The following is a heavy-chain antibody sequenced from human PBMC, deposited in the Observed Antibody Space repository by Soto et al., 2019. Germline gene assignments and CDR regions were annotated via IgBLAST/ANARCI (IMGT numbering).Heavy chain of an antibody. Sequence: GGSLRLGCAASVFTFSRCGLDWVGQAPGKGLEWISYISSSGSTAYYASSVEGRFTISRDNANNSVYLQMDSLRAEDTALYYCTRAAWFTYLSFYWGQGALVTVSS. CDR3: TRAAWFTYLSFY. CDR2: ISSSGSTA. CDR1: VFTFSRCG. J-gene: IGHJ4*02. D-gene: IGHD3-10*01. V-gene: IGHV3-48*03.